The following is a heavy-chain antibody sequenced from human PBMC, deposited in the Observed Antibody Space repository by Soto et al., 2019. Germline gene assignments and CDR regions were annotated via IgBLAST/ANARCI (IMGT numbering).Heavy chain of an antibody. CDR1: GGTFSSYR. CDR3: VRDSGAKLSSS. Sequence: QVQLVQSGAEVKKPGSSVKVSCTASGGTFSSYRINWVRQAPGQGLEWVGGIVPIYRTADYAQKFQGRVTITADESARTSYMERRSLKSQDTAVYYCVRDSGAKLSSSWGQGTLVTVSS. CDR2: IVPIYRTA. V-gene: IGHV1-69*01. J-gene: IGHJ4*02. D-gene: IGHD6-13*01.